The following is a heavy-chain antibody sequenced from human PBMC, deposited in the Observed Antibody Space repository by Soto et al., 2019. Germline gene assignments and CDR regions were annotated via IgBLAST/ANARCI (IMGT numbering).Heavy chain of an antibody. CDR2: ISGSGGST. D-gene: IGHD6-19*01. Sequence: PGGSLRLSCAASGFTFSSFAMSWVRQAPGKGLEWVSAISGSGGSTYYADSVKGRFTISRDNSKNTLYLQMNSLRAEDTAVYYCAKEAAYSSGWYLFYYYYGMDVWGQGTTVTVSS. J-gene: IGHJ6*02. V-gene: IGHV3-23*01. CDR3: AKEAAYSSGWYLFYYYYGMDV. CDR1: GFTFSSFA.